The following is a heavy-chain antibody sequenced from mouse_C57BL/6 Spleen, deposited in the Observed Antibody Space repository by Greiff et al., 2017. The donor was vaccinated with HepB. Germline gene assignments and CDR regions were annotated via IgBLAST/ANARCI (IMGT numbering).Heavy chain of an antibody. V-gene: IGHV1-61*01. CDR3: ARRLGRVLDY. CDR1: GYTFTSYW. J-gene: IGHJ2*01. CDR2: IYPSDSET. Sequence: QVQLQQPGAELVRPGSSVKLSCKASGYTFTSYWMDWVKQRPGQGLEWIGNIYPSDSETHYNQKFKDKATLTVDKSSSTAYMQLSSLTSEDSAVYYCARRLGRVLDYWGQGTTLTVSS. D-gene: IGHD4-1*01.